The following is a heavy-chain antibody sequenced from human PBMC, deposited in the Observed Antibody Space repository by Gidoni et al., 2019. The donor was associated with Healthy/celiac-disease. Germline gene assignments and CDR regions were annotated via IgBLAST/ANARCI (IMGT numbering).Heavy chain of an antibody. CDR3: ARDGSDYYGSGDLDP. Sequence: GLVQPGGSLRLSCAASGFTFSSYWMSWVRQAPGKGLEWVANIKQDGSEKYYVDSVKGRFTISRDNAKNSLYLQMNSLRAEDTAVYYCARDGSDYYGSGDLDPWGQGTLVTVSS. J-gene: IGHJ5*02. CDR1: GFTFSSYW. CDR2: IKQDGSEK. D-gene: IGHD3-10*01. V-gene: IGHV3-7*01.